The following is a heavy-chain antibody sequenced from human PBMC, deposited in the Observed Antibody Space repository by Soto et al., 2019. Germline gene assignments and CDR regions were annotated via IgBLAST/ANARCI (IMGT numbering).Heavy chain of an antibody. D-gene: IGHD1-26*01. CDR1: GFTFSSYA. CDR3: ARDLEVGATPVWDVYYGMDV. V-gene: IGHV3-30-3*01. J-gene: IGHJ6*02. Sequence: TGGSLRLSCAASGFTFSSYAMHWVRQAPGKGLEWVAVKSYDGSNKYYADSVKGRFTISRDNSKNTLYLQMNSLRAEDTAVYYCARDLEVGATPVWDVYYGMDVWGQGTTVTVSS. CDR2: KSYDGSNK.